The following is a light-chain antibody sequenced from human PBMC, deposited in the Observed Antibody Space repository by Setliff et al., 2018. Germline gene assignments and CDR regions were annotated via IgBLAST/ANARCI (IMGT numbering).Light chain of an antibody. V-gene: IGLV2-14*01. J-gene: IGLJ1*01. Sequence: QSALTQPASVSGSPGQSITISCTGTRSDVGGYNYVSWYQQHPGKVPKLMIYEVSNRPSGVSNRFSGSKSGNTASLTISRLQTEDEADYYCTSYTISSNEVFGTGTKV. CDR3: TSYTISSNEV. CDR1: RSDVGGYNY. CDR2: EVS.